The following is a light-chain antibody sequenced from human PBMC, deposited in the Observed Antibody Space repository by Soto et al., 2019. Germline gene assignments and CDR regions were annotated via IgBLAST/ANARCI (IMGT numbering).Light chain of an antibody. CDR2: KAS. J-gene: IGKJ2*01. CDR3: QQYNSYSPYT. CDR1: QSISSW. V-gene: IGKV1-5*03. Sequence: DIQMTQSPSTLSASVGDRVTITCRASQSISSWLAWYQQKPGKAPKLLIYKASSLESGVPSRFSGSGSGTEVTLTTSSLQPDDFATYYCQQYNSYSPYTFGQGTKLEIK.